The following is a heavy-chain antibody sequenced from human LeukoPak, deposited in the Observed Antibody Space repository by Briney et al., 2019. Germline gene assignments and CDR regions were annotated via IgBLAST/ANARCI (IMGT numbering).Heavy chain of an antibody. D-gene: IGHD5-12*01. CDR2: IIPIFGTA. Sequence: SVKVSCKASGGTFSSYAISWVRQASGQGLEWMGGIIPIFGTANYAQKFQGRVTITADESTSTAYMELSSLRSEDTAVYYCARRLPEDGDPFDYWGQGTLVTVSS. J-gene: IGHJ4*02. CDR1: GGTFSSYA. CDR3: ARRLPEDGDPFDY. V-gene: IGHV1-69*13.